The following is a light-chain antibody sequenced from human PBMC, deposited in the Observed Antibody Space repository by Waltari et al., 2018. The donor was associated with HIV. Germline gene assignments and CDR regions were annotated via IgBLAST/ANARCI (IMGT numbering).Light chain of an antibody. CDR2: DAS. CDR1: QDISDY. CDR3: QQYDKVPLYT. Sequence: DIQMTKSPSSLSASIGARVTITCQASQDISDYLNWYQQKPGKAPKLLIYDASNLETGVPSRFSGSGSGTDFTFTISSLQPEDIATYYCQQYDKVPLYTFGQGTKLEIK. J-gene: IGKJ2*01. V-gene: IGKV1-33*01.